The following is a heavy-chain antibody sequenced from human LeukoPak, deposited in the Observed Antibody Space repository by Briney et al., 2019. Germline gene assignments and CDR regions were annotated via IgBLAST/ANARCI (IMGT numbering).Heavy chain of an antibody. CDR1: GGSFSGYY. V-gene: IGHV4-34*01. CDR3: ARGTAVAYNWFDP. CDR2: INHSGST. J-gene: IGHJ5*02. Sequence: SETLSLTCAVYGGSFSGYYWSWIRQPPGKGLEWIGEINHSGSTNYNPSLKSRATISVDTSKNQFSLKLSSATAADTAVYYCARGTAVAYNWFDPWGQGTLVTVSS. D-gene: IGHD6-19*01.